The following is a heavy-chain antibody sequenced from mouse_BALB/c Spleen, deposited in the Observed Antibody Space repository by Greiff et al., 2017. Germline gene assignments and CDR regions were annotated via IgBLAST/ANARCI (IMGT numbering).Heavy chain of an antibody. CDR2: IYPGNSDT. D-gene: IGHD3-2*01. J-gene: IGHJ4*01. CDR3: TIDSSGYYAMDY. V-gene: IGHV1-5*01. Sequence: VQLQQSGTVLARPGASVTMSCKASGYSFTSYWMHWVKQRPGQGLEWIGAIYPGNSDTSYNQKFKGKAKLTAVTSASTAYMELSSLTNEDSAVYYCTIDSSGYYAMDYWGQGTSVTVSS. CDR1: GYSFTSYW.